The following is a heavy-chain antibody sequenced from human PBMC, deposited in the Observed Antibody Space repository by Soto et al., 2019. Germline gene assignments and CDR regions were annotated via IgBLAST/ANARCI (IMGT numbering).Heavy chain of an antibody. V-gene: IGHV4-39*01. CDR1: GGSISSISYY. CDR3: VRLIGNSWLDS. Sequence: SETLSLTCTVSGGSISSISYYWGWIRQPPGKGLEWIGTIYYSGNIYYNPSLKSRVTISVDTSKNQFSLKLTSVNAGDTAVYYCVRLIGNSWLDSWGQGTLVTVSS. J-gene: IGHJ5*01. CDR2: IYYSGNI.